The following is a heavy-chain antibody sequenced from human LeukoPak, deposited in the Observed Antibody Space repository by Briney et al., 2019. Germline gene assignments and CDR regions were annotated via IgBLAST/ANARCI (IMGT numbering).Heavy chain of an antibody. V-gene: IGHV1-2*02. CDR2: INPNSGGT. Sequence: ASVKVSCKASGYTFTGYYMHWVRQAPGQGLEWMGWINPNSGGTNYAQKFQGRVTMTRDTSISTAYMELSRLRSDDTAVYYCAREVQLERLGFGKEGSAFDYWGQGTLVTVSS. J-gene: IGHJ4*02. CDR3: AREVQLERLGFGKEGSAFDY. CDR1: GYTFTGYY. D-gene: IGHD1-1*01.